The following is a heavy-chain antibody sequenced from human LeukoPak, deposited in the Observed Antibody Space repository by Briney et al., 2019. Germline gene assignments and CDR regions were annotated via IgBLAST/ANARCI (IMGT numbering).Heavy chain of an antibody. J-gene: IGHJ4*02. V-gene: IGHV4-39*01. D-gene: IGHD3-22*01. CDR1: GGSISSSSYY. CDR3: ARLYYDSSGYYQICYFDY. Sequence: SETLSLTCTVSGGSISSSSYYWGWIRQPPGKGLEWIGSIYYSGSTYYNPSLKSQVTISVDTSKNQFSLNLSSVTAADTAVYYCARLYYDSSGYYQICYFDYWGQGTLVTVSS. CDR2: IYYSGST.